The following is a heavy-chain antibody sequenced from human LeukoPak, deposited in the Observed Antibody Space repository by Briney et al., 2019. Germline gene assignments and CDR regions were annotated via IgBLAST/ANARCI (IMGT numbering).Heavy chain of an antibody. CDR1: GGSISSYY. D-gene: IGHD3-3*01. CDR2: MYYSGIT. V-gene: IGHV4-59*01. Sequence: SETLSLTCTVSGGSISSYYWSWFRQPPGKGLEWIGYMYYSGITNYNPSLKSRVTISVDTSKNQFSLKLSSVTAADTAVFYCARVASGYDVFDIWGQGTMVTVSS. J-gene: IGHJ3*02. CDR3: ARVASGYDVFDI.